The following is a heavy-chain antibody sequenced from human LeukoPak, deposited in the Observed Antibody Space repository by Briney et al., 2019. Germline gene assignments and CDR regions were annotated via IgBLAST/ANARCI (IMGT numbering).Heavy chain of an antibody. D-gene: IGHD2-2*02. Sequence: ASVKVSCKASGGTFSSYTISWVRQAPGQGLEWMGRIIPILGIANYAQKFQGRVTITADKSTSTAYMELSSLRSEDTAVYYCATRCSSTSCYMDPLFYWGQGTLVTVSS. V-gene: IGHV1-69*02. CDR3: ATRCSSTSCYMDPLFY. CDR2: IIPILGIA. CDR1: GGTFSSYT. J-gene: IGHJ4*02.